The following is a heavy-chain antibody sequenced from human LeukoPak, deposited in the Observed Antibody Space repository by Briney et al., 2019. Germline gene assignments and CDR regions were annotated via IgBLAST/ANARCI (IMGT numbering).Heavy chain of an antibody. CDR3: ARGSIAAAGFWFDP. CDR2: ISAYNGNT. V-gene: IGHV1-18*04. D-gene: IGHD6-13*01. CDR1: GYTFTGYY. Sequence: GASVKVSCKASGYTFTGYYMHWVRQAPGQGLEWMGWISAYNGNTNYAQKLQGRVTMTTDTSTSTAYMELRSLRSDDTAVYYCARGSIAAAGFWFDPWGQGTLVTVSS. J-gene: IGHJ5*02.